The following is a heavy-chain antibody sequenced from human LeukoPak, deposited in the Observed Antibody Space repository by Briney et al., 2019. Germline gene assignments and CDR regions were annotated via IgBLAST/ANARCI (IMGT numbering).Heavy chain of an antibody. CDR1: GGSISSYY. J-gene: IGHJ4*02. D-gene: IGHD3-10*01. CDR2: IYYSGST. V-gene: IGHV4-59*01. CDR3: ARETTYYYGSGSPGGLVDY. Sequence: SETLPLTCTVSGGSISSYYWSWIRQPPRKGLEWIGYIYYSGSTNYNPSLKSRVTISVDTSKNQFSLKLSSVTAADTAVYYCARETTYYYGSGSPGGLVDYWGQGTLVTVSS.